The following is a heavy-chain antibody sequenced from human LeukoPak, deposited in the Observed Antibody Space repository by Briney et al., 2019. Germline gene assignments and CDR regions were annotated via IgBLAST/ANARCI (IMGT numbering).Heavy chain of an antibody. V-gene: IGHV3-7*01. CDR3: ARSSGRILTGYDY. J-gene: IGHJ4*02. D-gene: IGHD3-9*01. CDR2: INSDGSEK. Sequence: GGSLRLSCAASGFPFSSHWLSWFRQSPGRGLEWVAHINSDGSEKYYVDSVKGQFTISRDNAKNSLYLQMNSLRAEDTAVYYCARSSGRILTGYDYWGQGTLVTVSS. CDR1: GFPFSSHW.